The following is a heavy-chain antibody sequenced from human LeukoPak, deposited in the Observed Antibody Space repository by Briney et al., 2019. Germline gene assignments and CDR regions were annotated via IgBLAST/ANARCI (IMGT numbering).Heavy chain of an antibody. V-gene: IGHV3-7*01. CDR3: ARWSYSSGWFIDY. CDR1: GFTFSSYA. J-gene: IGHJ4*02. D-gene: IGHD6-19*01. CDR2: IKQDSSAT. Sequence: SRGSLRLSCAASGFTFSSYAMSWVRQAPGKGLEWVANIKQDSSATAYAGSLKGRFTISIDNAKNSLYLQMNSLRAEDTAVYYCARWSYSSGWFIDYWGQGVLVTVSS.